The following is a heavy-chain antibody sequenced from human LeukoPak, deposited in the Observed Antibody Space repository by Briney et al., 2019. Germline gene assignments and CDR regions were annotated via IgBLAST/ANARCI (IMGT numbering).Heavy chain of an antibody. V-gene: IGHV4-59*01. J-gene: IGHJ4*02. Sequence: PSETLSLTCTVSGASISSSSWSWIRQPPGKGLEWIGYIHYSGNTNYNPSLKSRVTISLDTSKNQFSLKLSSVTAADTAVYYCARSRLRWNFDYWGQGTLVTVSS. D-gene: IGHD4-23*01. CDR1: GASISSSS. CDR2: IHYSGNT. CDR3: ARSRLRWNFDY.